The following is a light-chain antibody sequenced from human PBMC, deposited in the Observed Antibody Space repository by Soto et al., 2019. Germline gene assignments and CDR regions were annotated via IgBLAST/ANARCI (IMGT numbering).Light chain of an antibody. J-gene: IGKJ2*01. CDR1: QSVSSSH. Sequence: EIVLTQSPGTLSLSPRERATLSCRASQSVSSSHLAWYQQKPGQAPRLLIYGTSSRATGIPDRFSGSVSGSGTDFTLTISRLEPEDFAVYYCQQYGNLYTFGQGTKLESK. CDR2: GTS. V-gene: IGKV3-20*01. CDR3: QQYGNLYT.